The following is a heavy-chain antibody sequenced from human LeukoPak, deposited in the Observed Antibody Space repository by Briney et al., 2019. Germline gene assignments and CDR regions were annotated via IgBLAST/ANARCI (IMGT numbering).Heavy chain of an antibody. CDR2: IYHSGST. Sequence: PSETLSLTCAVSGGSISSSNWWSWVRQPPGKGLEWIGEIYHSGSTNYNPSLKSRVTISVDTSKNQFSLKLSSVTAADTAVYYCAMSPAVAVHRWFDPWGQGTLVTVSS. D-gene: IGHD6-19*01. J-gene: IGHJ5*02. CDR1: GGSISSSNW. V-gene: IGHV4-4*02. CDR3: AMSPAVAVHRWFDP.